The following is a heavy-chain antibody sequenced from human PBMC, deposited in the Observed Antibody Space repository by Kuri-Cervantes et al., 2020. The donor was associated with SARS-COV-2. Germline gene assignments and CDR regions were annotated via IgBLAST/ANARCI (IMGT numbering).Heavy chain of an antibody. CDR3: ARDRVYFDY. Sequence: GGSLRLSCAASGFSFSDYYMMWVRQAPGKGLQWVSYISSSGSTIYYADSVKGRFTISRDNAKNSLYLQMNSLRAEDTAVYYCARDRVYFDYWGQGTLVTVSS. CDR1: GFSFSDYY. CDR2: ISSSGSTI. V-gene: IGHV3-11*04. J-gene: IGHJ4*02.